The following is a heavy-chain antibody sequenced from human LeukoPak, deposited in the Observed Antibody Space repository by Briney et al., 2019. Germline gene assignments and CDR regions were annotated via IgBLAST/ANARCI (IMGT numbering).Heavy chain of an antibody. Sequence: GESLKISCKGSGYSFTSYWIGWVRQMPGKGLEWMGIIYPGDSDTRYSPSFQGQVTISADKSISTAYLQWSSLKASDTAMYYCARLKDGCSGGSCYEDNWFDPWGQGTLVTASS. CDR1: GYSFTSYW. V-gene: IGHV5-51*01. CDR3: ARLKDGCSGGSCYEDNWFDP. CDR2: IYPGDSDT. D-gene: IGHD2-15*01. J-gene: IGHJ5*02.